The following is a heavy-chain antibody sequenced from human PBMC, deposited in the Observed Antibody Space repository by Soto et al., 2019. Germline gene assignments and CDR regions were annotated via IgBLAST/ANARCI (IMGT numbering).Heavy chain of an antibody. CDR2: SKPNSGGT. Sequence: GXSVKVSYKASGYTFTDYEVHQVRHTPGQGLERMGWSKPNSGGTKYAQKFQGWVTMTRDASISTAYMELSPLSSDDPAMYYCAKSFNHYGMDVWGQGTTVTVSS. V-gene: IGHV1-2*04. CDR3: AKSFNHYGMDV. J-gene: IGHJ6*02. CDR1: GYTFTDYE. D-gene: IGHD3-10*01.